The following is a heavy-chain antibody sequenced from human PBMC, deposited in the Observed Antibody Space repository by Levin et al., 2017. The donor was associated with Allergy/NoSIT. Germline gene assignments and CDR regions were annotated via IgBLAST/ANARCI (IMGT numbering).Heavy chain of an antibody. CDR1: GFTFYDYA. CDR2: ISWNSGSI. Sequence: SLKISCAASGFTFYDYAMHWVRQAPGKGLEWVSGISWNSGSIGYGDSVKGRFTISRDNAKNSLYLKMNSLRAEDTALYYCAKDLYSSAYYLDSWGQGTLVTVSS. V-gene: IGHV3-9*01. J-gene: IGHJ4*02. D-gene: IGHD5-18*01. CDR3: AKDLYSSAYYLDS.